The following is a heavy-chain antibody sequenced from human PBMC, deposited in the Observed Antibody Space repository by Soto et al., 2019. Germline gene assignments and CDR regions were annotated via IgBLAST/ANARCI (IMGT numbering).Heavy chain of an antibody. Sequence: QVQLVESGGGVVQPGRSLRLSCAASGFTFSSYGMHWVRQAPGKGLEWVAVISYDGSNKYYADSVKGRFTISRDNSKNTLYLQMNSLRAEDTAVYYCAKGSYSSSWYNWFDPWGQGTLVTVSS. J-gene: IGHJ5*02. CDR3: AKGSYSSSWYNWFDP. CDR2: ISYDGSNK. V-gene: IGHV3-30*18. CDR1: GFTFSSYG. D-gene: IGHD6-13*01.